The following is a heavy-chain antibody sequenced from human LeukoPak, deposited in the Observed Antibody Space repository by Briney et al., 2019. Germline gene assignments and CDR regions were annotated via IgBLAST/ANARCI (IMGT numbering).Heavy chain of an antibody. D-gene: IGHD3-10*01. CDR2: IYYSGST. V-gene: IGHV4-59*01. CDR3: ARGRSNFDY. CDR1: GGSISSYY. Sequence: SETLSLTCTVSGGSISSYYWSWIRQPPGKGLEWIGYIYYSGSTNYNPSLKSRVTISVDTSKNQFSLKLSSVTAADTAVYYCARGRSNFDYWGQGTLVTVSS. J-gene: IGHJ4*02.